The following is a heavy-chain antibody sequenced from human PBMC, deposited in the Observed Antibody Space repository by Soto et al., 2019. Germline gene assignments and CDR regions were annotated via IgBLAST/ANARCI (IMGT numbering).Heavy chain of an antibody. CDR1: GGSISSSSYY. CDR3: ARQSLSITMVRGVIGWFDP. Sequence: TSETLSLTCTVSGGSISSSSYYWGWIRQPPGKGLEWIGSIYYSGSTYYNPSLKSRVTISVDTSKNQFSLKLSSVTAADTAVYYCARQSLSITMVRGVIGWFDPWGQGTLVTVSS. J-gene: IGHJ5*02. V-gene: IGHV4-39*01. CDR2: IYYSGST. D-gene: IGHD3-10*01.